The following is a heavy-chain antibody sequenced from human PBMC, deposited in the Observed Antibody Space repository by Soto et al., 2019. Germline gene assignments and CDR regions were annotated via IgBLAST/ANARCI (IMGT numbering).Heavy chain of an antibody. J-gene: IGHJ6*02. CDR3: ARSYVSSGYPDYYYYYGMDV. Sequence: PSETLSLTCTVSGGSISSGDYYWSWIRQPPGKGLEWIGYIYYSGSTYYNPSLKSRVTISVDTSKNQFSLKLSSVTAADTAVYYCARSYVSSGYPDYYYYYGMDVWGQGTTVTVSS. V-gene: IGHV4-30-4*01. CDR1: GGSISSGDYY. CDR2: IYYSGST. D-gene: IGHD3-22*01.